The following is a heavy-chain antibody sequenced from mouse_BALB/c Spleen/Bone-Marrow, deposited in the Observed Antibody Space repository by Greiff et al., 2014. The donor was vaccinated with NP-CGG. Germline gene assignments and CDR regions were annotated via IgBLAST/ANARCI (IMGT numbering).Heavy chain of an antibody. CDR2: ISGGGSYT. D-gene: IGHD2-4*01. CDR1: GFTFSSYG. Sequence: EVKLMESGGNLVKSGGSLKLSCAASGFTFSSYGMSWVRQTPEKRLEWVATISGGGSYTFYPDSEKGRFTISRDNAKNNLYLQLSSLRSEDTALYYCARHAYYDQTEVSFVYWGQGTLVTVSA. J-gene: IGHJ3*01. CDR3: ARHAYYDQTEVSFVY. V-gene: IGHV5-9-2*01.